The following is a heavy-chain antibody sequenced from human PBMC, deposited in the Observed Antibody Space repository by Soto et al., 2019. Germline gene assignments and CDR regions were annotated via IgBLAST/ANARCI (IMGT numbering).Heavy chain of an antibody. V-gene: IGHV4-30-2*01. J-gene: IGHJ4*02. Sequence: QLQLQESGPRLVKSSQTLSLTCTVSGDSMTSGDYSWSWIRQPPGKGLEWLGYIYRTRNTHASPCRKRRVSRSQDRSQKPFSLELTAVTAADTAVYYCARGDCQDSIVYWGQGPLVTVSS. CDR2: IYRTRNT. D-gene: IGHD2-21*02. CDR3: ARGDCQDSIVY. CDR1: GDSMTSGDYS.